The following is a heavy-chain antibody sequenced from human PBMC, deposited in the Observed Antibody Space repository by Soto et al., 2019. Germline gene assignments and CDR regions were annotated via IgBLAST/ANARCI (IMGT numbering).Heavy chain of an antibody. J-gene: IGHJ4*02. CDR1: GFTFSTYW. CDR3: ARGGGHTYGRLPGVY. D-gene: IGHD5-18*01. Sequence: EVQLVESGGGLVQPGGSLRLSCAASGFTFSTYWMTWVRQAPGKGLEWVAHVKQDGSEKYNVDSVKGRFTISRDNAKNSLYLQMNSLRAEDTAVYYCARGGGHTYGRLPGVYWGQGILDTVSS. V-gene: IGHV3-7*05. CDR2: VKQDGSEK.